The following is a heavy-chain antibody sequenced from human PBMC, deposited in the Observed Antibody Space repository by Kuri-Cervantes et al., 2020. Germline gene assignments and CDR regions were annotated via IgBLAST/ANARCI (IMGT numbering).Heavy chain of an antibody. Sequence: GGSLRLSCVGSGFAFSSYWMSWVRQAPGKGLEWVANIKHDGSEKYSLYSVKGRFSISRDNAKNTLYLQLNSLRAEDTAVYYCARDQGSRSFDIWGQGTRVTVSS. J-gene: IGHJ3*02. CDR3: ARDQGSRSFDI. V-gene: IGHV3-7*01. CDR2: IKHDGSEK. CDR1: GFAFSSYW.